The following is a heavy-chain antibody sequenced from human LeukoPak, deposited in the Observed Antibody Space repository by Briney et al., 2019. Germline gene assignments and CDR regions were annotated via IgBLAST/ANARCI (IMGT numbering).Heavy chain of an antibody. Sequence: GGSLRLSCAASGFTFSTYAMTWVRQAPGKGLEWVSGISSSGDSTYYADSVKGRFTISRDNSKNTLYLQMNGLRAEDTAVYYCAKVAPLGSSWYGFNYWGQGTLVTVSS. CDR2: ISSSGDST. CDR3: AKVAPLGSSWYGFNY. V-gene: IGHV3-23*01. D-gene: IGHD6-13*01. CDR1: GFTFSTYA. J-gene: IGHJ4*02.